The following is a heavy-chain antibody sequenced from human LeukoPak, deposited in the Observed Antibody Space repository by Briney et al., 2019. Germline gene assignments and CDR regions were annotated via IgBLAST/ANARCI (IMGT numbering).Heavy chain of an antibody. Sequence: GGSLRLSCAASGFTFGSYWMSWVRQAPGKGLEWVANIKQDGSEKYYVDSVKGRFTISRDNAKNSLYLQMNSLRAEDTAVYYCAREIYDSSGYYYTDAFDIWGQGTMVTVSS. CDR1: GFTFGSYW. J-gene: IGHJ3*02. CDR2: IKQDGSEK. D-gene: IGHD3-22*01. CDR3: AREIYDSSGYYYTDAFDI. V-gene: IGHV3-7*03.